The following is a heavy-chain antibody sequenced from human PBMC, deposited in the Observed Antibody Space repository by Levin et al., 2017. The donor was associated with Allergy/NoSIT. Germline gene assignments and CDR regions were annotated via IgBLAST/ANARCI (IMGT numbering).Heavy chain of an antibody. Sequence: GESLKISCKASGYTFASNAMNWVRQAPGQGLEWMGWINTFTGNPTYAQGFTGRFVFSLDATVSTAYLEISSLKVEDTAIYYCAKEYQLLSHSYGMDVWGQGTPVTVSS. CDR2: INTFTGNP. CDR1: GYTFASNA. V-gene: IGHV7-4-1*02. CDR3: AKEYQLLSHSYGMDV. D-gene: IGHD2-2*01. J-gene: IGHJ6*02.